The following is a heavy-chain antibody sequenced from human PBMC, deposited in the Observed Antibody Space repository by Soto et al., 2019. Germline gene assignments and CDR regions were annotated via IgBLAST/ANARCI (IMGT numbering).Heavy chain of an antibody. V-gene: IGHV3-33*01. Sequence: GGSLRLSCAASGFTFSSYGMHWVRQAPGKGLEWVAVIWYDGSNKHYADSVKGRFTISRDNSKNTLYLQMNSLRAEDTAVYYCARDLSSHNFGVVTPPKYYYYGMDVWGQGTTVTVSS. D-gene: IGHD3-3*01. CDR1: GFTFSSYG. CDR3: ARDLSSHNFGVVTPPKYYYYGMDV. CDR2: IWYDGSNK. J-gene: IGHJ6*02.